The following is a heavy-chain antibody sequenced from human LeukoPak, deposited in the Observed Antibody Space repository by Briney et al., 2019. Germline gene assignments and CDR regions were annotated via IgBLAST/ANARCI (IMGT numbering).Heavy chain of an antibody. V-gene: IGHV4-39*07. J-gene: IGHJ3*02. CDR1: GGSISSSSYY. CDR2: IYYSGST. D-gene: IGHD5-24*01. Sequence: SETLSLTCTVSGGSISSSSYYWGWIRQPPGKGLEWIGSIYYSGSTYYNPSLKSRVTISVDRSKNQFSLKLSSVTAADTAVYYCAREVEMATMGYAFDIWGQGTMVTVSS. CDR3: AREVEMATMGYAFDI.